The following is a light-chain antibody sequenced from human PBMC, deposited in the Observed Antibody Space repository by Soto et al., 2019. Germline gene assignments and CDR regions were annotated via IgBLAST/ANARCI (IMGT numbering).Light chain of an antibody. CDR3: QQYNNWRT. Sequence: PGERATLSCTASQSISSSYLAWYQQKPGQAPRLLIYGASTRATGIPVRFSGSGFGTEFTLTISSLQSEDFAVYYCQQYNNWRTFGQGTKVDIK. CDR2: GAS. CDR1: QSISSSY. J-gene: IGKJ1*01. V-gene: IGKV3-15*01.